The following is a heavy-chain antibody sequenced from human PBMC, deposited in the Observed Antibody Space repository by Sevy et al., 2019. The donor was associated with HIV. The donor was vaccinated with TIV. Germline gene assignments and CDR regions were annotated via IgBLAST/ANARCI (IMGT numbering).Heavy chain of an antibody. V-gene: IGHV4-61*02. Sequence: SETLSLTCTVSGGSISGDSFYWTWIRQSAGKGLEWIGRISTSGSTKYNPSLKSRVSMSLETSENHFSLTLTSVTAADTAVYYCARDGGGGYGLDVWGQGTSVTVSS. D-gene: IGHD3-16*01. CDR3: ARDGGGGYGLDV. J-gene: IGHJ6*02. CDR1: GGSISGDSFY. CDR2: ISTSGST.